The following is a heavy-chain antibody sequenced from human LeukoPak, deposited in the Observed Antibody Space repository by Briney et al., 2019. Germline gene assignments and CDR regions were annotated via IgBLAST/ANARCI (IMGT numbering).Heavy chain of an antibody. CDR3: AREELAYSSSWYGGGAFDI. D-gene: IGHD6-13*01. CDR2: IYTSGST. J-gene: IGHJ3*02. Sequence: SETLSLTCTVSGGSISSGSYYWSWIRQPAGKGLEWIGRIYTSGSTNYSPSLKSRVTISVDTSKNQFSLKLSSVTAADTAVYYCAREELAYSSSWYGGGAFDIWGQGTMVTVSS. CDR1: GGSISSGSYY. V-gene: IGHV4-61*02.